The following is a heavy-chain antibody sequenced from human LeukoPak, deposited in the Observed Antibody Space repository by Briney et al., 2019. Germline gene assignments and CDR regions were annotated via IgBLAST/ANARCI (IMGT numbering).Heavy chain of an antibody. CDR2: IGRSGSAT. D-gene: IGHD3-22*01. CDR3: AKASGYYLDY. Sequence: GGSLRLSCAASGFTFSDHYMNWIRQVPGKGLEWISYIGRSGSATNYADSVRGRFTISRDNARNSVYLQMNSLRVEDTAVYFCAKASGYYLDYWGQGTLVTVSS. CDR1: GFTFSDHY. V-gene: IGHV3-11*05. J-gene: IGHJ4*02.